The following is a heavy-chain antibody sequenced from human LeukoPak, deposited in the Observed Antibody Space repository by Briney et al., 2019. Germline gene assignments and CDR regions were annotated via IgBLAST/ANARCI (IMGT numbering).Heavy chain of an antibody. CDR3: ARPRREHWLVPDS. CDR2: IGGSGDNT. V-gene: IGHV3-23*01. Sequence: PGGSLRLSCAASGFTFKSYEMNWVRQTPGKGLEWVSAIGGSGDNTYYADSVKGRFTISRGNSKSTLYLQMNSLRAEDTGVYYCARPRREHWLVPDSWGQGALVTVSS. D-gene: IGHD6-19*01. CDR1: GFTFKSYE. J-gene: IGHJ4*02.